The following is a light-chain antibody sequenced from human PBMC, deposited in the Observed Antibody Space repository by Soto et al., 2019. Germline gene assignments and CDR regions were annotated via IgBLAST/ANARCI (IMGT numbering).Light chain of an antibody. CDR2: RDS. J-gene: IGLJ3*02. CDR3: AAWDDSLRGWV. Sequence: QSVLTQQPSASGTPGQRVTISCSESSSSIGSNYIYWYQQLPGTAPKLLIYRDSQRPSGVPDRFSGSKSGTSASLAISGLRSEDEADYYCAAWDDSLRGWVFGGGTKRTVL. V-gene: IGLV1-47*01. CDR1: SSSIGSNY.